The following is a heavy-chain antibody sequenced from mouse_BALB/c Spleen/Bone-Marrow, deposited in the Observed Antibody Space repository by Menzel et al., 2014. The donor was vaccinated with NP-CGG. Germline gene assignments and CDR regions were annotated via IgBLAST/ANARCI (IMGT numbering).Heavy chain of an antibody. D-gene: IGHD1-1*01. J-gene: IGHJ1*01. CDR1: GYSFTNYY. CDR2: INPSNGGT. CDR3: TRSNYGYWYFDV. Sequence: QVQLQQSGAELAKPGASVKLSCKASGYSFTNYYIYWVKRRPGQGLEWIGEINPSNGGTNFNEKFKNKATLTVDKSSSTAYMQLSSLTSEDSAVYYCTRSNYGYWYFDVWGAGTTVTVSS. V-gene: IGHV1S81*02.